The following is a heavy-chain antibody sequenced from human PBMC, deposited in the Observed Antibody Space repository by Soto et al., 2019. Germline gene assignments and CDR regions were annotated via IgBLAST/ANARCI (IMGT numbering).Heavy chain of an antibody. V-gene: IGHV4-30-2*01. J-gene: IGHJ5*02. CDR3: AYFVRKRIGFRFSGWCAP. CDR1: GGSLSSGDYS. CDR2: IYHSGTT. D-gene: IGHD3-9*01. Sequence: QLQLQESGSGLVKPSQTLTLTCGVSGGSLSSGDYSWTWIRQPPGKGLEWVGSIYHSGTTFDSSSLESRVTLSLDRSKDHLSLRLTSMTAADTAVYSCAYFVRKRIGFRFSGWCAPWGHGTLVTASS.